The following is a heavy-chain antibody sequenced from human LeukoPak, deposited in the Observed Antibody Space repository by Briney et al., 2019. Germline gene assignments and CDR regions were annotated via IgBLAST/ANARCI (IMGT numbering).Heavy chain of an antibody. CDR1: GGSISSSNW. Sequence: SETLSLTCAVSGGSISSSNWWTWVRQPPGKGLEWIGEVYHSGSTTYKPSLKSRVTISVDKSKNQFSLRLSSVTAADTAVYYCASGLLWFGESPKIDYWGQGTLVTVSS. CDR3: ASGLLWFGESPKIDY. V-gene: IGHV4-4*02. D-gene: IGHD3-10*01. CDR2: VYHSGST. J-gene: IGHJ4*02.